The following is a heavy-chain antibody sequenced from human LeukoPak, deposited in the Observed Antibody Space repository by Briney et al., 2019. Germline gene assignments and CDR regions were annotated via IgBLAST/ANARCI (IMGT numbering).Heavy chain of an antibody. CDR1: GYTFTSYG. CDR3: ARDCSSTSCYWTNYYYYYGMDV. J-gene: IGHJ6*02. V-gene: IGHV1-18*01. D-gene: IGHD2-2*01. Sequence: GASAKVSCKASGYTFTSYGISWVRQAPGQGLEWMGWISAYNGNTNYAQKLRGRVTMTTDTSTSTAYMELRSLRSDDTAVYYCARDCSSTSCYWTNYYYYYGMDVWGQGTTVTVSS. CDR2: ISAYNGNT.